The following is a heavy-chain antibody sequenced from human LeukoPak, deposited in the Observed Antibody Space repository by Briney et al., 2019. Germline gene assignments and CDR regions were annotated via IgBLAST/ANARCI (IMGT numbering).Heavy chain of an antibody. V-gene: IGHV4-39*01. J-gene: IGHJ4*02. CDR2: IYYSGST. CDR1: GGSISSSSYY. CDR3: ATPYYDSSGYYYPYYFDY. D-gene: IGHD3-22*01. Sequence: SETLSLTCTVSGGSISSSSYYWGWIRQPPGKGLEWIGSIYYSGSTYYNPSLKSRVTISVDTSKNQFSLKLSSVTAADTAVYYCATPYYDSSGYYYPYYFDYWGQGTLVTVSS.